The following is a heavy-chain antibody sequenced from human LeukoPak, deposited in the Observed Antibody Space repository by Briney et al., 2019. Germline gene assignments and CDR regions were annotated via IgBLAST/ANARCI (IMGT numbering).Heavy chain of an antibody. J-gene: IGHJ1*01. CDR3: ARDFAARAEYFQH. D-gene: IGHD2-15*01. CDR2: ISSSSSYI. Sequence: GWSLRLSCAASGFTFSSYSMNWVRQAPGKGLEWVSSISSSSSYIYYADSVKGRFTISRDNAKNSLYLQMNSLRAEDTAVYYCARDFAARAEYFQHWGQGTLVTVSS. V-gene: IGHV3-21*01. CDR1: GFTFSSYS.